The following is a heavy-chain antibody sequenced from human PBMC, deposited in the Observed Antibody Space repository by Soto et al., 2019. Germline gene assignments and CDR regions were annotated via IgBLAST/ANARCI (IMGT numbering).Heavy chain of an antibody. Sequence: GASVKVSCKASGYTFTGYYMHWVRQAPGQGLEWKGWINPNSGGTNYAQKFQGWVTMTRDTSISTAYMELSRLRSDDTAVYYCARGPYSSSPAKVNFDYWGQGTLVTVSS. CDR1: GYTFTGYY. D-gene: IGHD6-6*01. V-gene: IGHV1-2*04. J-gene: IGHJ4*02. CDR2: INPNSGGT. CDR3: ARGPYSSSPAKVNFDY.